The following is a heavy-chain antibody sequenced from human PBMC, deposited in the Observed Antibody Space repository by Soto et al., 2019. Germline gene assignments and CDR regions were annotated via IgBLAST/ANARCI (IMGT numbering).Heavy chain of an antibody. D-gene: IGHD7-27*01. CDR1: GYTFSSYG. Sequence: QIQLVQSGAEVKKPGASVKVSCRASGYTFSSYGITWVRQAPGQGLEWMGWITADNGDTKFAQKLQGRVSMTIDTPTSTAYMELRNLRSDDTALYDCARRTLGSAIGIGDYWGQGPLVTVSS. J-gene: IGHJ4*02. CDR2: ITADNGDT. CDR3: ARRTLGSAIGIGDY. V-gene: IGHV1-18*01.